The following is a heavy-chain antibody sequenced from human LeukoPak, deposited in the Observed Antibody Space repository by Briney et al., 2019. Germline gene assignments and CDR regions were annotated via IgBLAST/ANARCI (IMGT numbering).Heavy chain of an antibody. CDR2: IYYSGST. CDR1: GGSISSCY. V-gene: IGHV4-59*01. Sequence: TPLENLSLTCTVSGGSISSCYWRWIRQPPGKGLEWIGYIYYSGSTNYNPSLKSRVTISVDTSKNQFSLKLSSVTAADTAVYYCARVVIVPLGYYMDVWGKGTTVTVTS. D-gene: IGHD2-15*01. CDR3: ARVVIVPLGYYMDV. J-gene: IGHJ6*03.